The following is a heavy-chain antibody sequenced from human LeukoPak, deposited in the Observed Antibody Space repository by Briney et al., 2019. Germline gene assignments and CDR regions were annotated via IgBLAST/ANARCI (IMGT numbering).Heavy chain of an antibody. J-gene: IGHJ4*02. V-gene: IGHV1-69*04. CDR1: GGTFSSYA. D-gene: IGHD3-22*01. Sequence: ASVTVSCKASGGTFSSYAISWVRQAPGQGLEWMGRIIPILGIANYAQKFQGRVTITADKSTSTAYMELSSLRSEDTAVYYCASPDDSSGYYYGYWGQGTLVTVSS. CDR3: ASPDDSSGYYYGY. CDR2: IIPILGIA.